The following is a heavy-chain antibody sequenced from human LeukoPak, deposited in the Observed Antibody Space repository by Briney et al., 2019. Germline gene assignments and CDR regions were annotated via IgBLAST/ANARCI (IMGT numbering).Heavy chain of an antibody. CDR2: ISGSGGST. D-gene: IGHD4-17*01. CDR1: GFTFSSYA. CDR3: AKDRDYGDFFTGYFDY. J-gene: IGHJ4*02. V-gene: IGHV3-23*01. Sequence: GGSLRLSCAASGFTFSSYAMSRVRQAPGKGLEWVSAISGSGGSTYYADSVKGRFTISRDNSKNTLYLQMNSLRAEDTAVYYCAKDRDYGDFFTGYFDYWGQGTLVTVSS.